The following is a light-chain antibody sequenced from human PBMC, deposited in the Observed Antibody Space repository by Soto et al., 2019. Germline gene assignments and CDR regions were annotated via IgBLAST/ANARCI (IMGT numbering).Light chain of an antibody. CDR3: HQFGSSHRT. CDR2: GAS. V-gene: IGKV3-20*01. Sequence: EIVLTQSPGTLSLSPGEIATLSCRASQSVSDYLSWYQQKPGQAPRLLIYGASNTATGIPDRFSGSGSGTDFTLTIRRLEPEDFAVYYCHQFGSSHRTFGQGTEVEIK. J-gene: IGKJ1*01. CDR1: QSVSDY.